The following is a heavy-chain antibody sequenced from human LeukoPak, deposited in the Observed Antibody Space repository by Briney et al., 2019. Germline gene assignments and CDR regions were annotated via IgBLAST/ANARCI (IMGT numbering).Heavy chain of an antibody. CDR2: IKQDGSDK. CDR1: GFTFSNYW. J-gene: IGHJ4*02. V-gene: IGHV3-7*03. Sequence: GGSLRLSCAASGFTFSNYWMTWVRQAPGKGLEWVANIKQDGSDKYYVDSVKGRFSISRDNAKNSLYLQMNSLRAEDTAVYFCARETIYGDYQLSYFDCWGQGTLVTVSS. D-gene: IGHD4-17*01. CDR3: ARETIYGDYQLSYFDC.